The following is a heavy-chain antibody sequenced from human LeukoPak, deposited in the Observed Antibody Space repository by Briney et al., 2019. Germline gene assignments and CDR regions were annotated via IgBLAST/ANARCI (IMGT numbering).Heavy chain of an antibody. CDR1: VYTFTSHY. V-gene: IGHV1-46*01. Sequence: ASVKVSCKASVYTFTSHYMHCVRQAPGQGLEWMGIINPSGGSTSYAQKFQGRVTITRDPSTSTVHMELSSLRSEDTAVYHSSGTAGYSSSTSCYGIYYYYGTDVWGKGTTVTVSS. J-gene: IGHJ6*04. D-gene: IGHD2-2*01. CDR2: INPSGGST. CDR3: SGTAGYSSSTSCYGIYYYYGTDV.